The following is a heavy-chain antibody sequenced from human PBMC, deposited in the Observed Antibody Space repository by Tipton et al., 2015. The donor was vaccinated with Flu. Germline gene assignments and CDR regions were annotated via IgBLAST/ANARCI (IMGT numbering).Heavy chain of an antibody. Sequence: AVSGLTFSTYGMHWVRQAPGKGLEWVAVISYDGSSLYYADSVKGRFTISRDNSKNTLYLQMNRLSAEDTGVYYSARRDYSNYVSDPKSWFDPWGQGTLVTVSS. CDR3: ARRDYSNYVSDPKSWFDP. D-gene: IGHD4-11*01. CDR2: ISYDGSSL. CDR1: GLTFSTYG. J-gene: IGHJ5*02. V-gene: IGHV3-33*05.